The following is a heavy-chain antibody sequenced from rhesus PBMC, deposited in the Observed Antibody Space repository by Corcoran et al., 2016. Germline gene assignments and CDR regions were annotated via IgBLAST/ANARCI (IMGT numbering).Heavy chain of an antibody. V-gene: IGHV3-10*01. CDR3: TRHLGSFGFDY. CDR1: GFTFSDDY. Sequence: EVQLVESVGGLVQPGGSLRLSCAASGFTFSDDYMEWVRQAPGKGLEWVGQINPNGGTTFLMDSVKGRFTISRDNAKNTLYLQINSLKIEDTAVYDCTRHLGSFGFDYWGQGVLVTVSS. CDR2: INPNGGTT. J-gene: IGHJ4*01. D-gene: IGHD3-3*01.